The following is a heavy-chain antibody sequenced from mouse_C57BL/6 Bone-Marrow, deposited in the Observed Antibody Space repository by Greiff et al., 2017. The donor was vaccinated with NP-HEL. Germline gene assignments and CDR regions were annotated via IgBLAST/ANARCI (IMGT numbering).Heavy chain of an antibody. D-gene: IGHD4-1*01. V-gene: IGHV1-9*01. J-gene: IGHJ2*01. CDR1: GYTFTGYW. CDR2: LLPGRGST. Sequence: VQLQQSGAELMKPGASVKLSCKATGYTFTGYWIAWVKQRPGHGLEWIGELLPGRGSTNYNEKFKGKATFTAGTSANTAYMQLSSLTTEDSAIEYCASNWDVDYFDDWGQGTTLTGSS. CDR3: ASNWDVDYFDD.